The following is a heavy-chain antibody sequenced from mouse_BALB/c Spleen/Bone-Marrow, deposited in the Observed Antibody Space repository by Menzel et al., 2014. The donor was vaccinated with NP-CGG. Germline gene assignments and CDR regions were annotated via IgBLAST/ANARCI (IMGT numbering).Heavy chain of an antibody. CDR2: IYPGDGDT. CDR1: GYTFTSYW. D-gene: IGHD2-2*01. J-gene: IGHJ2*01. CDR3: ASYYGYDGRGY. V-gene: IGHV1-87*01. Sequence: QVQLQQSGAELARPGASVKLSCKASGYTFTSYWMQWVKQRPGQGLEWIGAIYPGDGDTRYTQKFKGKATLTADKSSSTAYMQLSSLASEDSAVYYCASYYGYDGRGYWGQGTTLKVSS.